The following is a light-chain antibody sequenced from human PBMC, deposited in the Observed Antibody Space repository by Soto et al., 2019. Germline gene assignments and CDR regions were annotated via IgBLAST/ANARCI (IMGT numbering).Light chain of an antibody. CDR2: SAS. CDR3: QQLKRHTFT. CDR1: QDIGSY. Sequence: IQLTQSPSSLSASVGDRVTITCRASQDIGSYLAWYQQKPGKAPELLIYSASTLQSGVPSRFSGSGSGTDFTVTISSLQPEDFSTFYCQQLKRHTFTFGPGTKVDFK. V-gene: IGKV1-9*01. J-gene: IGKJ3*01.